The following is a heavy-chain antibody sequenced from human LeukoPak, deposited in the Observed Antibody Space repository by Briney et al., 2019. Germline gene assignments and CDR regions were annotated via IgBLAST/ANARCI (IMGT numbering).Heavy chain of an antibody. J-gene: IGHJ2*01. CDR1: GFTFNTHW. CDR3: ARDTYRFFDL. Sequence: PGGSLRLSCTASGFTFNTHWMGWVRQAPGKGLEWVADIKEDGSDKYSVDSVKGRFTISRDNTKNSLYLHMDSLRAEDTAAYYCARDTYRFFDLWGRGTLVTVSS. V-gene: IGHV3-7*01. CDR2: IKEDGSDK.